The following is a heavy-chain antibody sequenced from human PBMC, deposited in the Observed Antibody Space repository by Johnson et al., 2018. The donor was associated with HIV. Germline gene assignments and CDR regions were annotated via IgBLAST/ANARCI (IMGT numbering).Heavy chain of an antibody. V-gene: IGHV3-30-3*01. CDR3: ARDRSPYSRVSLGGI. J-gene: IGHJ3*02. Sequence: QVQLVESGGGSVKPGGYMRLSCAASGITFSDCYMSWIRQAPGKGLEWVSVISFDGSNKYYADCVKGRNTVSRDNSKNNLSPQMDSLRPEDTAVYYCARDRSPYSRVSLGGIWCQGTMVTVSS. CDR2: ISFDGSNK. CDR1: GITFSDCY. D-gene: IGHD1-26*01.